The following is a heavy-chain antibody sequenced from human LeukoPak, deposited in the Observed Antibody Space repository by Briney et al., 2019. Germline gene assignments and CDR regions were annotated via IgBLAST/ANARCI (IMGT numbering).Heavy chain of an antibody. CDR3: ARARLVYAPTDY. CDR2: INSDGSST. Sequence: GGSLRLSCAASGFTFSSYWMRWVRQAPGKGLVWVSRINSDGSSTSYADSVKGRFTISRDNAKNTLYLQMNSLRAEDTAVYYCARARLVYAPTDYWGQGTLVTVSS. V-gene: IGHV3-74*01. D-gene: IGHD3-16*01. CDR1: GFTFSSYW. J-gene: IGHJ4*02.